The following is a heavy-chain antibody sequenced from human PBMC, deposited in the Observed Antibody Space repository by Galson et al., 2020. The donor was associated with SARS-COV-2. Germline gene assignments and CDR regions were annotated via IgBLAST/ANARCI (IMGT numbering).Heavy chain of an antibody. V-gene: IGHV3-73*01. J-gene: IGHJ6*02. CDR3: TASKRAYCSGGKCHSAYYYYGMDV. CDR1: GFTFSGSA. D-gene: IGHD2-15*01. CDR2: IRSKANTYAT. Sequence: QLGESLKISCAASGFTFSGSAMHWVRQASGKGLEWVGRIRSKANTYATAYAASVKGRFTISRDDSKNTAYLQMNSLKTEDTAVYFCTASKRAYCSGGKCHSAYYYYGMDVWGQGTTVTVSS.